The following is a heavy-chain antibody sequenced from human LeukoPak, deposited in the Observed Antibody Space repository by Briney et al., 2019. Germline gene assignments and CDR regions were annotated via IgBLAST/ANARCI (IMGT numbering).Heavy chain of an antibody. J-gene: IGHJ5*02. V-gene: IGHV3-23*01. CDR2: MSGSGGCT. Sequence: GGSLRLSCAASGFTFSSYWMSWIRQAPGKGLEWVSAMSGSGGCTYYADSVKGGFSISRDNAKNKLYLQMKSLRAEDTAVYYCAKVRSFDILTGYYKWFDPWGQGTPVTASS. CDR3: AKVRSFDILTGYYKWFDP. CDR1: GFTFSSYW. D-gene: IGHD3-9*01.